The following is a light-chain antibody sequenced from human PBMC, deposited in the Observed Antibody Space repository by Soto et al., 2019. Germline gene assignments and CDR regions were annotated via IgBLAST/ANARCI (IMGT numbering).Light chain of an antibody. Sequence: QSVLTQPPSASGTPGQGVTISCSGSSSNIGSNTVNWYQQFPGTAPKLLIYNDNQRPSGVPDRFSGSKSGTSASLAISGLQSEDEANYYFAAWDDSLNGLYVFGSGTKVTVL. CDR1: SSNIGSNT. CDR3: AAWDDSLNGLYV. V-gene: IGLV1-44*01. CDR2: NDN. J-gene: IGLJ1*01.